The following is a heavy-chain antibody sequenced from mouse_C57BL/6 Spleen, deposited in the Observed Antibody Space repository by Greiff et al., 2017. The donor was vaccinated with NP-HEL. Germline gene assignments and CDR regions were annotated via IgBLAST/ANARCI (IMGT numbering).Heavy chain of an antibody. J-gene: IGHJ4*01. CDR1: GFTFSSYA. V-gene: IGHV5-9-1*02. CDR2: ISSGGDYI. D-gene: IGHD1-2*01. Sequence: EVKLVESGEGLVKPGGSLKLSCAASGFTFSSYAMSWVRQTPEKRLEWVAYISSGGDYIYYADTVKGRFTISRDNARNTLYLQMSILKSEDTAMYYCTRDHNYVAMDYWGQGTSVTVSS. CDR3: TRDHNYVAMDY.